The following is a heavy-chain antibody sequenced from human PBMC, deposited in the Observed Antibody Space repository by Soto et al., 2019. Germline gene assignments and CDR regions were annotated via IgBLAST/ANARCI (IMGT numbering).Heavy chain of an antibody. CDR3: ARDHAEYYFDY. CDR1: GGSISSDS. J-gene: IGHJ4*02. Sequence: PSETLSLTCAVSGGSISSDSWSWIRQPPGKGLEWIGYISHRGSTYYTPSLKSRVTISVDRSKNQFSLKLSSVTAADTAVYYCARDHAEYYFDYWGQGTLVTVSA. D-gene: IGHD6-6*01. V-gene: IGHV4-30-2*01. CDR2: ISHRGST.